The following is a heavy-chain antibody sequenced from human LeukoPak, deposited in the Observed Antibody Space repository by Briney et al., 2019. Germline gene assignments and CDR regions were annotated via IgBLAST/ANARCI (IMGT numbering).Heavy chain of an antibody. CDR1: GGSISSYY. D-gene: IGHD2-21*01. CDR2: IYYSGST. Sequence: SETLSLTCTVSGGSISSYYWSWIRQPPGKGLEWIGYIYYSGSTNYNPSLKSRVTISVDTSKNQFSLKLSSVTAADTAVYYCARHLRLGSIVVVIAPQVAFDIWGQGTMVTVSS. V-gene: IGHV4-59*08. J-gene: IGHJ3*02. CDR3: ARHLRLGSIVVVIAPQVAFDI.